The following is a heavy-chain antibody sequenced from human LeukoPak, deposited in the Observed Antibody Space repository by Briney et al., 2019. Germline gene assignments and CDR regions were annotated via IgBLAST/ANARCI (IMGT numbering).Heavy chain of an antibody. CDR1: GFTFSSYS. D-gene: IGHD3-22*01. CDR2: ISSSSSYI. J-gene: IGHJ4*02. Sequence: GGSLRLSCAASGFTFSSYSMSWVRQAPGKGLEWVPSISSSSSYIYYADSVKGRFTISRDNAKNSLYLQMNSLRAEDTAVYYCAREAPNYYDSSGPLDYWGQGTLVTVSS. V-gene: IGHV3-21*01. CDR3: AREAPNYYDSSGPLDY.